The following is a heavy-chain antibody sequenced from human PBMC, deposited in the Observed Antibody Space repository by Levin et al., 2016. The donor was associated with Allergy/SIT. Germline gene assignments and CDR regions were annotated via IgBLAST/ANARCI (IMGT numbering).Heavy chain of an antibody. Sequence: SVKVSCKASGYTFTSYGISWVRQAPGQGLEWMGRIIPILGIANYAQKFQGRVTITADKSTSTAYMELSSLRSEDTAVYYCARDLRRYYDSSGYYPPTGWFDPWGQGTLVTVSS. V-gene: IGHV1-69*04. CDR3: ARDLRRYYDSSGYYPPTGWFDP. CDR2: IIPILGIA. D-gene: IGHD3-22*01. J-gene: IGHJ5*02. CDR1: GYTFTSYG.